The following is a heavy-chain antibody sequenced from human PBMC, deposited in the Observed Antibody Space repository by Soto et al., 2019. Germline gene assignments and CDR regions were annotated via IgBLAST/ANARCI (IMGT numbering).Heavy chain of an antibody. CDR2: IVANGGST. CDR3: AKDQSYYYDSSGSRAEY. V-gene: IGHV3-23*01. D-gene: IGHD3-22*01. Sequence: VHLLESGGGLVQPGGSLRLSCAASGFTFKNYAMTWVRQAPGKGLEWVSGIVANGGSTDYADSVKGRFTISRDNSKNMLYLQMKSLRVDDTAVYYCAKDQSYYYDSSGSRAEYWGQGTLVTVSS. CDR1: GFTFKNYA. J-gene: IGHJ4*02.